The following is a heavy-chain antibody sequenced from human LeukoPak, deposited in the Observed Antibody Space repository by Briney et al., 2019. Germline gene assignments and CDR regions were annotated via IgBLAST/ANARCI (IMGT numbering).Heavy chain of an antibody. CDR3: ARDLGQYYDTSDNWFDP. CDR2: ISSSSTTI. D-gene: IGHD3-22*01. J-gene: IGHJ5*02. Sequence: PGGSLRLSCAASGFTFSSYSMNWVRQAPGKGLEWVSSISSSSTTIHYADSVKGRFTISRDNAKNTLNLQMNSLRAEDTAVYYCARDLGQYYDTSDNWFDPWGQGTLVTVSS. V-gene: IGHV3-48*04. CDR1: GFTFSSYS.